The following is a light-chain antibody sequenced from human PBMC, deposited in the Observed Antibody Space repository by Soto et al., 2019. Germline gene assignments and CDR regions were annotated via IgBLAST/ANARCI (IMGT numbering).Light chain of an antibody. V-gene: IGKV3-15*01. CDR3: HQYNAWPSVT. Sequence: VRTRSATTMSVSPVEVATLAGMTSQSVSSNLGWYQQKPGQPPRLLIYGASTRATGIPARFSGSGSGTEFTLTISSLQSADFAAYYCHQYNAWPSVTFGQGTRLEIK. CDR2: GAS. CDR1: QSVSSN. J-gene: IGKJ5*01.